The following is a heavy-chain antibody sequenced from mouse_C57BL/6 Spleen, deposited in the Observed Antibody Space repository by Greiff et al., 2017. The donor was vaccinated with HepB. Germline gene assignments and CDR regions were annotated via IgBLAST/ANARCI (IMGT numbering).Heavy chain of an antibody. CDR3: AIYDGYYWFAY. D-gene: IGHD2-3*01. CDR1: GYTFTSYG. V-gene: IGHV1-81*01. J-gene: IGHJ3*01. CDR2: IYPRSGNT. Sequence: VQLQQSGAELARPGASVKLSCKASGYTFTSYGISWVKQRTGPGLEWIGEIYPRSGNTYYNEKFKGKATLTADKSSSTAYMELRSLTSEDSAVYFCAIYDGYYWFAYWGQGTLVTVSA.